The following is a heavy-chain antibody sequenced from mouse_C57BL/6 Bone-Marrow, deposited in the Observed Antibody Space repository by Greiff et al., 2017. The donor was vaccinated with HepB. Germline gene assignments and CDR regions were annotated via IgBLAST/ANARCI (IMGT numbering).Heavy chain of an antibody. CDR3: AIHYYGSSPFAY. V-gene: IGHV1-55*01. CDR2: IYPGSGST. D-gene: IGHD1-1*01. CDR1: GYTFTSYW. Sequence: QVQLQQPGAELVKPGASVKMSCKASGYTFTSYWITWVKQRPGQGREWIGDIYPGSGSTNYNEKFKGKATLTVDTSSSTAYMQLSSLTSEDSAVYYCAIHYYGSSPFAYWGQGTLVTVSA. J-gene: IGHJ3*01.